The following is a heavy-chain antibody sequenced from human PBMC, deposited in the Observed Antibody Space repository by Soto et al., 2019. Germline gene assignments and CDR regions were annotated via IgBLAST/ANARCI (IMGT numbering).Heavy chain of an antibody. V-gene: IGHV3-23*01. J-gene: IGHJ4*01. Sequence: EVQLLESGGDLVQPGGSLRLSCAASGFTFSKYAMNWVRQAPGKGLEWVSGISDTGGSTYYGDSVRGRFTISRDNSKNTLYLQLISLRVADTAVYFCAKDRWVSIATGSSFESWGHGALVTVSS. D-gene: IGHD6-25*01. CDR2: ISDTGGST. CDR3: AKDRWVSIATGSSFES. CDR1: GFTFSKYA.